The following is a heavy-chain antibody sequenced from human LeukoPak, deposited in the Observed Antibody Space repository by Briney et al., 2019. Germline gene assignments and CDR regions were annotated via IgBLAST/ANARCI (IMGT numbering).Heavy chain of an antibody. Sequence: ASVKVSCKASGGTFSSYAISWVRQAPGQGLEWMGRIIPIFGTANYAQKFQGRVMITTDESTSTAYMELSSLRSEDTAVYYCALDIVATIGQYNWFDPWGQGTLVTVSS. CDR2: IIPIFGTA. D-gene: IGHD5-12*01. CDR1: GGTFSSYA. CDR3: ALDIVATIGQYNWFDP. V-gene: IGHV1-69*05. J-gene: IGHJ5*02.